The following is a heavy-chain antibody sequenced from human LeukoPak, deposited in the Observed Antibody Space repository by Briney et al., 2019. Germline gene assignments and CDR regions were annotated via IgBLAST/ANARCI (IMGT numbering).Heavy chain of an antibody. J-gene: IGHJ4*02. Sequence: GESLKISCQGSGYSFTNYWFGWVRQVPGKGLEWMGIIYPGDSDTRYSPSFQGQVTISADKSTSTAYLQWSSLKASDSAIYYCAASTYGSGSYVAFDSWGQGTLVTVSS. CDR1: GYSFTNYW. V-gene: IGHV5-51*01. D-gene: IGHD3-10*01. CDR2: IYPGDSDT. CDR3: AASTYGSGSYVAFDS.